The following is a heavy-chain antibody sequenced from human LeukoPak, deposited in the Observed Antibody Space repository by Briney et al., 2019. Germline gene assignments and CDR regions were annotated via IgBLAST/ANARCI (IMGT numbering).Heavy chain of an antibody. V-gene: IGHV3-7*01. CDR3: VSTQTFDY. CDR1: GFTFSNYW. Sequence: SGGSLRLSCAASGFTFSNYWMSWVRQTPGKGLEWVANIKQDGSEKYYVDSVKGRFTVSRDNAKSSLYLQMDSLRAEDTAVYCCVSTQTFDYWGQGTLVTVSS. CDR2: IKQDGSEK. J-gene: IGHJ4*02.